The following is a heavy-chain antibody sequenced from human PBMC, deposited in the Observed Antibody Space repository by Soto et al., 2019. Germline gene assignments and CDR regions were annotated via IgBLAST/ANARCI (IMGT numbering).Heavy chain of an antibody. Sequence: QVQLQQWGAGLLKPSETLSLTCAVYGGSFSGYYWSWIRQPPGKGLEWIGEINHSGSTNYNPSLKSRVTISGDTSKNQFSLKLSSVTAAHTAVYYCARVSRAAGNDYWGQGTLVTVSS. CDR3: ARVSRAAGNDY. CDR2: INHSGST. V-gene: IGHV4-34*01. D-gene: IGHD6-13*01. J-gene: IGHJ4*02. CDR1: GGSFSGYY.